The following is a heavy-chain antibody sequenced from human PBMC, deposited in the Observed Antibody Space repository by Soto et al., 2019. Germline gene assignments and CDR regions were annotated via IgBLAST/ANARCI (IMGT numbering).Heavy chain of an antibody. CDR1: GFTFSSYS. Sequence: GGSLRLSCAASGFTFSSYSMNWVRQAPWKGLEWVSSISSSSSYIYYADSVKGRFTISRDNAKNSLYLQMNSLRAEDTAVYYCARDADIVVVPAAQYNCFDSRYKGTLVTGSS. J-gene: IGHJ5*01. CDR3: ARDADIVVVPAAQYNCFDS. CDR2: ISSSSSYI. D-gene: IGHD2-2*01. V-gene: IGHV3-21*01.